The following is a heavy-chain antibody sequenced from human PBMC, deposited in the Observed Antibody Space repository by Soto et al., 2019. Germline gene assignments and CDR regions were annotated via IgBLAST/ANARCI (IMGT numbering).Heavy chain of an antibody. J-gene: IGHJ4*02. CDR1: GYRFGDYA. V-gene: IGHV3-49*04. D-gene: IGHD3-22*01. CDR3: TRAFYYYDTSI. Sequence: SGGSLRLSCRASGYRFGDYAIAWVRQAPGKGLEWVGLIRSKAYGGTGGYAASVTGRFTMSRDDSENIAYLQMDSLKTDDTGVYYCTRAFYYYDTSIWGQGTQVTVSS. CDR2: IRSKAYGGTG.